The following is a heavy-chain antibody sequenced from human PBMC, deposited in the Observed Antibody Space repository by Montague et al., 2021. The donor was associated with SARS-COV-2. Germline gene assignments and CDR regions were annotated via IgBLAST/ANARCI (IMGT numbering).Heavy chain of an antibody. J-gene: IGHJ4*02. Sequence: SETLFLTCAVYGGSFSGYYWSWIRQPPGKGLEWIGEINHSGSTKYNPSLKSRVTISVDTSKNQFSLKLSSVTAADTAVYYCAGGTKRVFTYDYDSSGYASDYWGQGTLVTVSS. CDR1: GGSFSGYY. CDR2: INHSGST. D-gene: IGHD3-22*01. V-gene: IGHV4-34*01. CDR3: AGGTKRVFTYDYDSSGYASDY.